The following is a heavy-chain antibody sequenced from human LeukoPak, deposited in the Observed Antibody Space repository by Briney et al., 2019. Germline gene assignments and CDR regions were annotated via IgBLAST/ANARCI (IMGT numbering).Heavy chain of an antibody. CDR2: IYSGGST. J-gene: IGHJ4*02. CDR1: GFTVSSNY. CDR3: ARVGYSSSWYIDY. V-gene: IGHV3-53*01. Sequence: PGGSLRLSCAASGFTVSSNYMSWVRQAPGKGLEWVSVIYSGGSTYYADSVKGRFTISRDNAKNTLYLQMNSLRAEDTAVYYCARVGYSSSWYIDYWGQGTLVTVSS. D-gene: IGHD6-13*01.